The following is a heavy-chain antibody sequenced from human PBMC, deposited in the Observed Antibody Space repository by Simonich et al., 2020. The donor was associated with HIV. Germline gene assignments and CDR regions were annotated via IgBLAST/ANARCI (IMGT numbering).Heavy chain of an antibody. CDR2: IDNSGST. J-gene: IGHJ3*01. D-gene: IGHD1-1*01. CDR1: AGSFCGYY. V-gene: IGHV4-34*01. CDR3: ARHQTGTDGFDV. Sequence: QVQLQQWGAGLLKPSEPLSLTCAVYAGSFCGYYWSWIRQPPGKGLEWIGEIDNSGSTNYIPSLKSRVTISVDTSKNQFSLKLNSVTAADTTVYYCARHQTGTDGFDVWGQGTMVTVSS.